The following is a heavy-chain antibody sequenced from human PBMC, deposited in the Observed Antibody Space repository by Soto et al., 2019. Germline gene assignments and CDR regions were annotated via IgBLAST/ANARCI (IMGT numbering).Heavy chain of an antibody. CDR1: GFTFSDYY. CDR2: ISSSGSTI. V-gene: IGHV3-11*01. Sequence: GGSLRLSCAASGFTFSDYYMSWIRQAPGKGLEWVSYISSSGSTIYYADSVKGRFTISRDNAKNSLYLQMNSLRAEDTAVYYCASRYQLLRYYYYYGMDVWGQGTTVTVSS. CDR3: ASRYQLLRYYYYYGMDV. J-gene: IGHJ6*02. D-gene: IGHD2-2*01.